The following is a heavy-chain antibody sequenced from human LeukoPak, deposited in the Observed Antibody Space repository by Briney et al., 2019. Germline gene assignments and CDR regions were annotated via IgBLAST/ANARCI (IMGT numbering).Heavy chain of an antibody. J-gene: IGHJ4*02. CDR1: GFIFSNYA. V-gene: IGHV3-23*01. Sequence: PGGSLRLSCAGSGFIFSNYAMSWVRQAPGQGLEWVSTISNSGDATFYADAVKGRFTISRDNSKNTLYLQMYSLRAEDTAIYYCAKASPYTKYFDYWGQGTLLTVSS. CDR2: ISNSGDAT. D-gene: IGHD1-1*01. CDR3: AKASPYTKYFDY.